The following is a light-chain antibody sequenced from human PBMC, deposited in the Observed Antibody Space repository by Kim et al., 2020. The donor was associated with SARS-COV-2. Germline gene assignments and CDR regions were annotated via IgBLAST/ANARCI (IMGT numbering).Light chain of an antibody. CDR2: EVS. Sequence: GQSITLSCTGTSSDVGGYNYVSCYQQHPGKAPKLMIYEVSNRPSGVSNRFSGSKSGNTASLTISGLQAEDEADYYCSSYTSSSTYVFGTGTRSPS. CDR3: SSYTSSSTYV. J-gene: IGLJ1*01. CDR1: SSDVGGYNY. V-gene: IGLV2-14*03.